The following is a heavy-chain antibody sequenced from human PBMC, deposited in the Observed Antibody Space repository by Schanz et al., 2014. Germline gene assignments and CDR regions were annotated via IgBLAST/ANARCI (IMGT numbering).Heavy chain of an antibody. V-gene: IGHV3-33*08. CDR2: LWHDGSKK. CDR3: ARDFHGYGPHLDY. D-gene: IGHD5-12*01. CDR1: GFTFSTHA. J-gene: IGHJ4*02. Sequence: VQLVESGGGVVRPGGSLRLSCAASGFTFSTHAMHWVRQAPGKGLEWVAILWHDGSKKYYADSVKGRFTVSRDNSKNTLYLQLNSLRAEDTAVYYCARDFHGYGPHLDYWGQGSLVTVSS.